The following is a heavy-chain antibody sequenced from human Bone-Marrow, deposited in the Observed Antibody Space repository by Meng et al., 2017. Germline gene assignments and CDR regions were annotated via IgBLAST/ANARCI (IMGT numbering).Heavy chain of an antibody. Sequence: GESLKISCAASGFTFSSYAMHWVRQAPGKGLEWVAVISYDGSNKYYADSVKGRFTISRDNSKNTLYLQMNSLRAEDTAVYYCARDRYSGSYYNGMDGWGQGTTVTVSS. CDR3: ARDRYSGSYYNGMDG. CDR2: ISYDGSNK. D-gene: IGHD1-26*01. V-gene: IGHV3-30*04. CDR1: GFTFSSYA. J-gene: IGHJ6*02.